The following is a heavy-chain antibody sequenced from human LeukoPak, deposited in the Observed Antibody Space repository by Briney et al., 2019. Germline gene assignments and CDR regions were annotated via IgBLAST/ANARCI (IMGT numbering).Heavy chain of an antibody. D-gene: IGHD5-12*01. V-gene: IGHV4-31*03. J-gene: IGHJ6*02. CDR2: IYYSGST. CDR3: AREERLRNYYYYGMDV. CDR1: GGSISSGGYY. Sequence: SETLSLTCTVSGGSISSGGYYWSWIRQHPGKGLEWIGYIYYSGSTYYNPSLKSRVTISVDTSKNQFSLKLSSVTAADTAVYYCAREERLRNYYYYGMDVWGQGTTVTVSS.